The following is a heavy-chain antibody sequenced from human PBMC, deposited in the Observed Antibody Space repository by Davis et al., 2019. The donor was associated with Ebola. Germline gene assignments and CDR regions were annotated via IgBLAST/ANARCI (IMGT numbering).Heavy chain of an antibody. Sequence: SETLSLTCSVSGGSISTITYYWGWIRQPPGKGLEWIGNIYYSGSTFYNPSLRGRVTISVDTSKNHFSLKLTSVTAADTALYYCAILPGFSYGSHYMDVWGKGTTVTVSS. CDR2: IYYSGST. J-gene: IGHJ6*03. V-gene: IGHV4-39*07. CDR3: AILPGFSYGSHYMDV. CDR1: GGSISTITYY. D-gene: IGHD5-18*01.